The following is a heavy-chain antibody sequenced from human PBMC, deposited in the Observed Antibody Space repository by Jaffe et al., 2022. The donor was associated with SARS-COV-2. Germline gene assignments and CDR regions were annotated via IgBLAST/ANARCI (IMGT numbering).Heavy chain of an antibody. CDR1: GFTFSSYS. Sequence: EVQLVESGGGLVKPGGSLRLSCAASGFTFSSYSMNWVRQAPGKGLEWVSSISSSSSYIYYADSVKGRFTISRDNAKNSLYLQMNSLRAEDTAVYYCARAPALWFGSGGAGMDVWGQGTTVTVSS. CDR2: ISSSSSYI. V-gene: IGHV3-21*01. CDR3: ARAPALWFGSGGAGMDV. J-gene: IGHJ6*02. D-gene: IGHD3-10*01.